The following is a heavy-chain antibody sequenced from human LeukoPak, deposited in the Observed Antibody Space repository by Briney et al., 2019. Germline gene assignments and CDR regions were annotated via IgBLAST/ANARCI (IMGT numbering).Heavy chain of an antibody. CDR1: GFTFNSYA. CDR2: I. D-gene: IGHD5-18*01. V-gene: IGHV3-23*01. CDR3: AKTYRDYFDY. Sequence: GGSLRLSCAASGFTFNSYAMNWVRQAPGKGLEWISAIYADSVKGRFTISRDNAKNTVSLQLNSLRAEDTAIYYCAKTYRDYFDYWGRGTLVTVPS. J-gene: IGHJ4*02.